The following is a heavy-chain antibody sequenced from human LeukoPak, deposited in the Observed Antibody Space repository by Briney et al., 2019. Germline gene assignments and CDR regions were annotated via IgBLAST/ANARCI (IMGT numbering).Heavy chain of an antibody. D-gene: IGHD3-3*01. CDR2: ISSSSSYI. CDR1: GFTFDSYN. Sequence: GGSLRLSCAASGFTFDSYNMNWVRQAPGKGLEWVSSISSSSSYIYYADSVKGRFTISRDNAKNSLYLQMNSLRAEDTAVYYCARAMSEGFGVVISGFDYWGQGTLVTVSP. CDR3: ARAMSEGFGVVISGFDY. V-gene: IGHV3-21*01. J-gene: IGHJ4*02.